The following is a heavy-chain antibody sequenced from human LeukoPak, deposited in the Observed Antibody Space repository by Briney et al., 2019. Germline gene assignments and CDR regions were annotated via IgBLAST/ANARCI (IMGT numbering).Heavy chain of an antibody. CDR2: IKQDGSEK. Sequence: GGSLRLSCAASGFTFSSYWMSWVRQAPGKGLEWVANIKQDGSEKYYVDSVKGRFTISRDNAKNSLYLQMNSLRAEDTAVYYCARDIHNVWFGVSPYYFDYWGQGTLVTVSS. V-gene: IGHV3-7*01. CDR3: ARDIHNVWFGVSPYYFDY. D-gene: IGHD3-10*01. J-gene: IGHJ4*02. CDR1: GFTFSSYW.